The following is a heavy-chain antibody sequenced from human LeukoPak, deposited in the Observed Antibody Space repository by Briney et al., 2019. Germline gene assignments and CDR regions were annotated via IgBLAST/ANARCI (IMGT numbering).Heavy chain of an antibody. CDR1: GYTFTSYG. CDR3: ARGLQYSSSDY. V-gene: IGHV1-2*02. CDR2: INPDSGGT. D-gene: IGHD6-6*01. Sequence: ASVKVSCKASGYTFTSYGISWVRQAPGQGLEWMGWINPDSGGTNFAQRFQGRVTMTRDTSISTAYMELSRLTSDDTAVYYCARGLQYSSSDYWGQGTLVSVSS. J-gene: IGHJ4*02.